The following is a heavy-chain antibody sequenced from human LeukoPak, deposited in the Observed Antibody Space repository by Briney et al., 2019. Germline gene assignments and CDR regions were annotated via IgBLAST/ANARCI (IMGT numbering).Heavy chain of an antibody. V-gene: IGHV3-48*01. CDR1: GFTFSSYS. J-gene: IGHJ4*02. CDR2: ISSSSSTI. D-gene: IGHD3-3*01. CDR3: ARENQNVLRFLEWLSYFDY. Sequence: SGGSLRLSCGASGFTFSSYSMNWVRQAPGKGLEWVSYISSSSSTIYYADSVKGRFTISRDNAKNSLYLQMNSLRAEDTAVYYCARENQNVLRFLEWLSYFDYWGQGTLVTVSS.